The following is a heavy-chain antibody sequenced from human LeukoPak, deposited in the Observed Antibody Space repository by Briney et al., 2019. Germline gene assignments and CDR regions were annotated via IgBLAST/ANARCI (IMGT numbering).Heavy chain of an antibody. CDR3: ARVRSSSSGIDP. D-gene: IGHD6-6*01. CDR2: IYTSRST. CDR1: GGSISSGSYY. J-gene: IGHJ5*02. V-gene: IGHV4-61*02. Sequence: SQTLSLTCTVSGGSISSGSYYWSWIRQPAGKGLEWIGRIYTSRSTNYNPSLKSRVTISVDTSKNQFSLKLSSVTAADTAVYYCARVRSSSSGIDPWGQGTLVTVSS.